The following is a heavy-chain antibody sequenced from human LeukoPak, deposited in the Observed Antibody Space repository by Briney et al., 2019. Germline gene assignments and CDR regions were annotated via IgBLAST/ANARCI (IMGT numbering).Heavy chain of an antibody. Sequence: GGSLRLSCAASKLTFSNYWMNWVRQAPGKGLEWVANIRQDGTGRSYVDSVKGRFTISRDNAKNTLFLQMNSLRAEDTAVYYCARDLSLTMVRGVIDWGQGTLVTVSS. J-gene: IGHJ4*02. V-gene: IGHV3-7*01. CDR3: ARDLSLTMVRGVID. CDR2: IRQDGTGR. D-gene: IGHD3-10*01. CDR1: KLTFSNYW.